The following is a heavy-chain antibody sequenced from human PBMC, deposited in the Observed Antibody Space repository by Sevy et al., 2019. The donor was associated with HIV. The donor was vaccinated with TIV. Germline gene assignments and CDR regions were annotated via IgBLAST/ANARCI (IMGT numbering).Heavy chain of an antibody. CDR3: ARGVGNSYGYDPDY. Sequence: SQTLSLTCAVYRGSFTGYYWSWIRQPPGKGLEWIGEINHSGSTTHNPSLKSRVTISVDTSKNQFSLRLTSVTAADTAVYYCARGVGNSYGYDPDYWGQGTLVTVSS. J-gene: IGHJ4*02. CDR1: RGSFTGYY. D-gene: IGHD5-18*01. V-gene: IGHV4-34*01. CDR2: INHSGST.